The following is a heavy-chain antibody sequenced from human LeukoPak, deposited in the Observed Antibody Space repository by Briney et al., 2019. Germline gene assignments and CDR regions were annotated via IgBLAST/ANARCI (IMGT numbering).Heavy chain of an antibody. Sequence: SVKVSCKASGGTFSSYAISWVRQAPGQGLEWMGGIIPIFGTANYAQKFQGRVTITTDESTSTAYMEQSSLRSEDTAVYYCARDDKFGIAVAGLDYWGQGTLVTVSS. CDR3: ARDDKFGIAVAGLDY. D-gene: IGHD6-19*01. CDR2: IIPIFGTA. CDR1: GGTFSSYA. J-gene: IGHJ4*02. V-gene: IGHV1-69*05.